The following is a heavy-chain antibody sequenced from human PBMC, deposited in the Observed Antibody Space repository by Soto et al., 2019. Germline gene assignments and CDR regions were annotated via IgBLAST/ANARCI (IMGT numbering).Heavy chain of an antibody. J-gene: IGHJ6*02. CDR1: GFTFSSYA. D-gene: IGHD2-2*01. CDR2: ISGSGGST. CDR3: AKCSIVPAYYYYGMDV. V-gene: IGHV3-23*01. Sequence: GGSLRLSCAASGFTFSSYAMSWVRQAPGKGLEWVSAISGSGGSTYYADSVKGRFTISRDNSKNTLYLQMNSLRAEDTAVYYCAKCSIVPAYYYYGMDVWGQGTTVTVSS.